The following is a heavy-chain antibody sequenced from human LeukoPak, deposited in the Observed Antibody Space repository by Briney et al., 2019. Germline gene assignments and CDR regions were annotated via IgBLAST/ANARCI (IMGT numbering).Heavy chain of an antibody. V-gene: IGHV3-30-3*01. CDR1: GFTFSTYA. CDR2: ISNDGSNK. Sequence: GGSLRLSCAATGFTFSTYAMVWARQAPGRGLEWVAVISNDGSNKYYADSVKGRFTISRDNSKNTLYLQMNSLRAEDTAVYYCARDYGGNSGDFDYWGQGTLVTVSS. J-gene: IGHJ4*02. CDR3: ARDYGGNSGDFDY. D-gene: IGHD4-23*01.